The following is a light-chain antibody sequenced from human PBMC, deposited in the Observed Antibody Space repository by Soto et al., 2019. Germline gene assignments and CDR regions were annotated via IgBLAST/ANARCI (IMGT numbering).Light chain of an antibody. V-gene: IGKV1-39*01. Sequence: DIQMTQSPSSLSASVGDRVTITCRASQSISSYLNWYQQKPGKAPKLLIYAASSLQSGVPSRFSGSGSGTDFTLTISSLQPEDFATYYCQQSYSTLPTFGQGTKVAIK. CDR2: AAS. CDR3: QQSYSTLPT. J-gene: IGKJ1*01. CDR1: QSISSY.